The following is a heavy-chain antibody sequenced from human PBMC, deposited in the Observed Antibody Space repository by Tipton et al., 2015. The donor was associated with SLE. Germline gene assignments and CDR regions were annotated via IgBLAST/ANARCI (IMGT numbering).Heavy chain of an antibody. CDR1: GFTFSDYY. CDR2: IYYSGST. Sequence: LRLSCAASGFTFSDYYMSWIRQPPGKGLEWIGYIYYSGSTYYNPSLKSRVTISVDTSKNQFSLKLSSVTAADTAVYYCARVGERIAAWGQGTLVTVSS. CDR3: ARVGERIAA. J-gene: IGHJ4*02. D-gene: IGHD6-6*01. V-gene: IGHV4-59*12.